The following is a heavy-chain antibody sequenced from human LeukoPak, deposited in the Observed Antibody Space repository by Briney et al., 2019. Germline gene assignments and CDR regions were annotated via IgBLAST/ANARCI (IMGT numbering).Heavy chain of an antibody. CDR1: AGSISNHY. J-gene: IGHJ4*02. Sequence: SETLSLTCSVSAGSISNHYWSWIRQSPEKGLEWIVYSYYKVSTNYNPSLRSRVTISVDTSKNQFSLKLSSVTAADTAVYFCVGGKYSSSYFDYWGQGTLVTVSS. V-gene: IGHV4-59*03. CDR2: SYYKVST. D-gene: IGHD6-6*01. CDR3: VGGKYSSSYFDY.